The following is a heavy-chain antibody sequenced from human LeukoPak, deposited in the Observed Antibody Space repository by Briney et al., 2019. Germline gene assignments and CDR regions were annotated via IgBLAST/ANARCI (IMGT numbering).Heavy chain of an antibody. CDR1: GFTVSSNY. J-gene: IGHJ4*02. CDR2: LYSGGST. Sequence: GGSLRLSCAPSGFTVSSNYMSWVRQAPGKGLEWVSVLYSGGSTYYADSVKGRFTISRDNSKNTLYLQMNSLRAEDTAVYYCARNIYDSSGYYFDHWGQGTLVTVSS. CDR3: ARNIYDSSGYYFDH. V-gene: IGHV3-53*01. D-gene: IGHD3-22*01.